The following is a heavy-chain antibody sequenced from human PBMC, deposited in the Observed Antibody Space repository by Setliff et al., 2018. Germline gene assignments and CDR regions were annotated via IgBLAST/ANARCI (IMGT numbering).Heavy chain of an antibody. Sequence: GGSLRLSCVASGFTFTSYVMTWVRQAPGKGLEWVSAMSGSGGSINYADSVKGRFTISRDNSKNTLYLQMDSLRDDDTAVYYCAKPTQGQLALGAWGQGTRVTVSS. CDR3: AKPTQGQLALGA. CDR2: MSGSGGSI. D-gene: IGHD1-1*01. V-gene: IGHV3-23*01. CDR1: GFTFTSYV. J-gene: IGHJ5*02.